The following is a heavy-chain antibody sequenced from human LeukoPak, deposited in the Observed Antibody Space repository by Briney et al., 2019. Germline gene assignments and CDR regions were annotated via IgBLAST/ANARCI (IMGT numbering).Heavy chain of an antibody. J-gene: IGHJ4*02. D-gene: IGHD6-6*01. CDR3: ARHGRWAARNFDY. Sequence: SETLSLTCTVSGGSISSSSYYWGWIRQPPGKGLEWIGSIYYSGSTYYNPSLKSRVTISVDTSKNQFSLKLSSVTAADTAVYYCARHGRWAARNFDYWGQGTLVTVSS. V-gene: IGHV4-39*01. CDR2: IYYSGST. CDR1: GGSISSSSYY.